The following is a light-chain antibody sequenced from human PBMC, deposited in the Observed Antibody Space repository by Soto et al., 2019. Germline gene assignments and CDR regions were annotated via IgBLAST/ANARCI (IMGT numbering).Light chain of an antibody. CDR1: QDIRND. Sequence: AIQMTQSPSSLSASVGDRVTITCRASQDIRNDLDWYQQKPGKAPDLLIYTASTLHSGVPSRFSGSVSGTYFTLTISSLQPEDFAAYYCLQHYNYPRTFGQGTKVDIK. CDR2: TAS. CDR3: LQHYNYPRT. J-gene: IGKJ1*01. V-gene: IGKV1-6*01.